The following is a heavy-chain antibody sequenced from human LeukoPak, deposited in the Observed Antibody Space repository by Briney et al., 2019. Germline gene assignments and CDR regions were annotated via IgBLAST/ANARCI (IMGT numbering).Heavy chain of an antibody. CDR1: GLTFSSSW. J-gene: IGHJ4*02. V-gene: IGHV3-7*01. Sequence: GGSLRLSCAVSGLTFSSSWMDWVRQAPGKGLEWVASINPEGSEKYSADSVKGRFTISRDNAKNSLYLQMDSLRVEDTAFYYCARDLAYSRLDYWGQGTLVTVSS. CDR3: ARDLAYSRLDY. CDR2: INPEGSEK. D-gene: IGHD5-18*01.